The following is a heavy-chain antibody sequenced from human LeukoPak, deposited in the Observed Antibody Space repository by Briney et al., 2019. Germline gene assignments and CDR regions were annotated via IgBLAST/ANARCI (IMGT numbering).Heavy chain of an antibody. J-gene: IGHJ4*02. V-gene: IGHV3-15*01. Sequence: PGGSLRLSCVASGLTFTNAWLSWVRLAPGKGLEWVARIKSRADDGTTDYAAPVKGRFTISRDDSKTTLYLQMYSLKTEDTGVYYCAANRVGAISYWGQGSLVTVSS. CDR2: IKSRADDGTT. CDR3: AANRVGAISY. CDR1: GLTFTNAW. D-gene: IGHD1-26*01.